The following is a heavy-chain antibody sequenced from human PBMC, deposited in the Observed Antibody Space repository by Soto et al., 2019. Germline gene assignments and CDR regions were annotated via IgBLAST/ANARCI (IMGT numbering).Heavy chain of an antibody. Sequence: AXVKVSCKASGYTFTSYGISWVRQAPGQCLDVMGWISAYNGNTNYAQKLQGRVTMTTDTSTSTAYMELRSLRSDDTAVYYCAREGEYDFWSGNPRARYFDYWGQGTLVTVSS. V-gene: IGHV1-18*01. J-gene: IGHJ4*02. CDR1: GYTFTSYG. D-gene: IGHD3-3*01. CDR2: ISAYNGNT. CDR3: AREGEYDFWSGNPRARYFDY.